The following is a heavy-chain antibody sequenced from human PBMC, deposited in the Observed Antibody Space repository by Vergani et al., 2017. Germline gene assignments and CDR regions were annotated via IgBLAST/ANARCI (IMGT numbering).Heavy chain of an antibody. CDR3: STRLVHVGLNYSEY. CDR1: GFIFKDMW. V-gene: IGHV3-15*02. CDR2: IEGKTGGATV. D-gene: IGHD6-6*01. J-gene: IGHJ4*02. Sequence: EVQLVESGGTLVRPGGSLRLSCAASGFIFKDMWMTWVRQAPGKGLEWVGRIEGKTGGATVDYAAGVKGRFTISRDDPKYTLYIQMNNLRPEDSGIYYCSTRLVHVGLNYSEYWGQGTLVTVSS.